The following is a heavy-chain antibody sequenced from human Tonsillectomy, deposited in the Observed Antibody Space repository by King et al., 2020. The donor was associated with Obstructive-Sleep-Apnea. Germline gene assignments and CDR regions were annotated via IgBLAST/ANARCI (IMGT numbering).Heavy chain of an antibody. J-gene: IGHJ4*02. V-gene: IGHV4-31*03. CDR3: ASTTKYYYDSSGYYYFDY. CDR1: GGSISSGGYY. Sequence: VQLQESGPGLVKPSQTLSLTCTVSGGSISSGGYYWSWIRQHPGKGLEWIGDIYYSGSTYYNPFLKSRFTIAVDTSKNQFSLKLSSVTAADTAVYYCASTTKYYYDSSGYYYFDYWGQGTLVTVSS. CDR2: IYYSGST. D-gene: IGHD3-22*01.